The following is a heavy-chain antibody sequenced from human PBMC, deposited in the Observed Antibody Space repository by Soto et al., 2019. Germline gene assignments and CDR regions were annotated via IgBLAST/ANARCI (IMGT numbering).Heavy chain of an antibody. CDR3: ARVDCTGNSCRPYSYYAMDV. CDR2: IRGDGGQT. V-gene: IGHV3-23*01. Sequence: GGSLRLSCTASGFTFTSYGMGWVRQAPGKGLQWVSTIRGDGGQTHYTGSVKGRFSISRDNSKNTVYMQMDSLRAEDTAMYFCARVDCTGNSCRPYSYYAMDVWGQGTTVTVSS. CDR1: GFTFTSYG. J-gene: IGHJ6*02. D-gene: IGHD2-15*01.